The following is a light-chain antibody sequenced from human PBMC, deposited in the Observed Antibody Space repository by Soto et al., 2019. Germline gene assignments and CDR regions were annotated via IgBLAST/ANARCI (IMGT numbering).Light chain of an antibody. J-gene: IGKJ1*01. V-gene: IGKV1-27*01. CDR2: AAS. Sequence: DIQMTQSPSSLSASVGDRVTITCRASPGISNFLAWYQQKPGKVPKLLIFAASTLQSGGPSRFSGSGSGTDFTLTITSLQPEDVATYYCQRYNSVPRTFGQGTKVEIK. CDR3: QRYNSVPRT. CDR1: PGISNF.